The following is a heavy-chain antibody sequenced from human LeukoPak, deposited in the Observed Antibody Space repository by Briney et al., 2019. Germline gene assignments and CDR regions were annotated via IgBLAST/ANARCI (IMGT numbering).Heavy chain of an antibody. CDR3: ARDYMMVNWFDP. D-gene: IGHD2-8*01. CDR2: ISYDGSNK. Sequence: PGRSLTLSCPASGFTFSSYAMHWVRQAPGKALEWAAVISYDGSNKYYADSVKGRFTISRDNSKNTLYLQMNSLRAEDTAVYYCARDYMMVNWFDPWGQGTLVTVSS. CDR1: GFTFSSYA. V-gene: IGHV3-30-3*01. J-gene: IGHJ5*02.